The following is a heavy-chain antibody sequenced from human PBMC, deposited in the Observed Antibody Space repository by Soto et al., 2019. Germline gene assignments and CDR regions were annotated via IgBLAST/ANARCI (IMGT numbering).Heavy chain of an antibody. Sequence: QVQLQESGPGLVKPSQTLSLTCTVSGGSISSGGYYWSWIRQHPGKGLEWIGYIYYSENTYYNPSLKSRINISIDTSKKQFPLKPSSVTAAVTAVYYCASHHFVLGASDIWGQGTMVTVSS. CDR1: GGSISSGGYY. V-gene: IGHV4-31*03. CDR2: IYYSENT. CDR3: ASHHFVLGASDI. J-gene: IGHJ3*02. D-gene: IGHD2-21*01.